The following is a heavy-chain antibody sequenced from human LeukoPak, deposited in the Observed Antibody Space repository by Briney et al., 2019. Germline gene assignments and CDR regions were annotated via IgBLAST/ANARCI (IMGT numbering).Heavy chain of an antibody. CDR2: IIPILGTA. J-gene: IGHJ4*02. D-gene: IGHD6-6*01. CDR1: GGTFSSYA. CDR3: ARDRRYSSSSGGPFDY. V-gene: IGHV1-69*05. Sequence: SVKVSCKASGGTFSSYAISWVRQAPGQGLEWMGGIIPILGTANYAQKFQGRVTITTDESSSTAYMGLSSLRSEDTAVYYCARDRRYSSSSGGPFDYWGQGTLVTVSS.